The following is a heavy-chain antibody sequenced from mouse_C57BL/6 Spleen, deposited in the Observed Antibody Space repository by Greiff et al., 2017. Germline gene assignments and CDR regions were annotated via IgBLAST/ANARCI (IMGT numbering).Heavy chain of an antibody. CDR3: ARITTGWYFDV. Sequence: EVQVVESGPELVKPGASVKIPCKASGYTFTDYNMDWVKQSHGKSLEWIGDINPNNGGTIYNQKFKGKATLTVDKSSSTAYMELRSLTSEDTAVYYCARITTGWYFDVWGTGTTVTVSS. CDR2: INPNNGGT. V-gene: IGHV1-18*01. J-gene: IGHJ1*03. D-gene: IGHD1-1*01. CDR1: GYTFTDYN.